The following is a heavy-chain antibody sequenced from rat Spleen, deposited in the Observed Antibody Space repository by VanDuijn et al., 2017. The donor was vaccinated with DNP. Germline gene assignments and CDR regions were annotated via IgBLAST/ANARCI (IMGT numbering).Heavy chain of an antibody. V-gene: IGHV5S13*01. Sequence: EVQLVESGGGLVQPGRSLKLSCAASGFTFSYYGMAWVRQAPKKGLEWVASISASGGSTSYRDSVKGRFTISRDNAKNILHLQMDSLRSEDTATYYCTTLNFYASLAEYFDFWGQGVMVTVSS. D-gene: IGHD1-12*01. CDR2: ISASGGST. J-gene: IGHJ2*01. CDR1: GFTFSYYG. CDR3: TTLNFYASLAEYFDF.